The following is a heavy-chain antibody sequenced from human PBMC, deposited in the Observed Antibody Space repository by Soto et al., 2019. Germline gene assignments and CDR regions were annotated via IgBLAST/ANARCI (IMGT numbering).Heavy chain of an antibody. CDR3: ASLPLYGSGFDC. Sequence: DVQLVESGGALVQPGGSLRLSCTASGFTFDDYAIHWVRQAPGKGLEWISGISWNGDATGYADSVKGRFTISRDNAKNSLYLQMNSLRTEDTAMYFCASLPLYGSGFDCWGQGTLVTVAS. CDR1: GFTFDDYA. CDR2: ISWNGDAT. D-gene: IGHD3-10*01. J-gene: IGHJ4*02. V-gene: IGHV3-9*01.